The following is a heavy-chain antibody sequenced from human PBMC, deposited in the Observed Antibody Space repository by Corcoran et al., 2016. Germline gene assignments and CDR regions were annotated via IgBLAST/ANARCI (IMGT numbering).Heavy chain of an antibody. J-gene: IGHJ6*02. CDR2: INPNSGGT. D-gene: IGHD6-13*01. CDR1: GYTFTGYY. CDR3: ARDSVGYSSSWYEYYYYYYGMDV. Sequence: QVQLVQSGAEVKKPGASVKVSCKASGYTFTGYYMHWVRQAPGQGLEWMGWINPNSGGTNYAQKFQGRVTMTRDTSISTAYMELSRLRSDATAVYYCARDSVGYSSSWYEYYYYYYGMDVWGQGTTVTVSS. V-gene: IGHV1-2*02.